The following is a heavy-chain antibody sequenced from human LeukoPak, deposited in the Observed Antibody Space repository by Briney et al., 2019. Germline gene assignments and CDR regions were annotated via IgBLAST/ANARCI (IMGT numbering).Heavy chain of an antibody. D-gene: IGHD3-3*01. V-gene: IGHV3-30*02. CDR3: AKGDYDFWSGYLWDY. J-gene: IGHJ4*02. Sequence: GGSLRLSCAASGFTFSSYGMHWVRQAPGKGLEWVAFIRYDGSNKYYADSVKGRFTISRDNSKNTLYLQMNSLRAKDTAVYYCAKGDYDFWSGYLWDYWSQGTLVTVSS. CDR2: IRYDGSNK. CDR1: GFTFSSYG.